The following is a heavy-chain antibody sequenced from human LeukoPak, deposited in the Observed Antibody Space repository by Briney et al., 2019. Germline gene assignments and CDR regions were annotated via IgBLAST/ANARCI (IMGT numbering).Heavy chain of an antibody. CDR1: GGSISSYY. J-gene: IGHJ4*02. CDR2: IYYSGST. Sequence: SETLSLTCTVSGGSISSYYWSWIRQPPGKGLEWIGYIYYSGSTNYNPSLKSRVTISVDTSKNQFSLKLSSVTAADTAVYYCTRGAGWPIDYWGQGILVTVSS. CDR3: TRGAGWPIDY. V-gene: IGHV4-59*01. D-gene: IGHD2-15*01.